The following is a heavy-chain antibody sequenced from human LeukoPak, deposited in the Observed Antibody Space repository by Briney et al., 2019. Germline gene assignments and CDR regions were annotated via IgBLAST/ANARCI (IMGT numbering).Heavy chain of an antibody. D-gene: IGHD1-26*01. CDR2: IYPKTGGT. Sequence: ASVNVSRKATGYNFTGYYLHWLRPPPGQGLEWMGWIYPKTGGTSYAQKFQGRVTVTRDTSISTAYMELIGLRSDDTAVYYCAGPWDQVGFDPWGQGTLVSVSS. CDR3: AGPWDQVGFDP. CDR1: GYNFTGYY. V-gene: IGHV1-2*02. J-gene: IGHJ5*02.